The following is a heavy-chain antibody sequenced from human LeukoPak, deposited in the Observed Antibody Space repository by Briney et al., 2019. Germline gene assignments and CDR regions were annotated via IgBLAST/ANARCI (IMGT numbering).Heavy chain of an antibody. CDR3: AANSADYNTLGSSYKV. Sequence: SETLSLTCAVYGGSFSGYYWSWIRQPPGKGLEWIGSISYSGTTYYNPSLKSRVSISVDTSKNQFSLKLNSVTAADTAVFYCAANSADYNTLGSSYKVWGQGTLVTVSS. D-gene: IGHD3-10*01. V-gene: IGHV4-34*01. CDR2: ISYSGTT. J-gene: IGHJ4*02. CDR1: GGSFSGYY.